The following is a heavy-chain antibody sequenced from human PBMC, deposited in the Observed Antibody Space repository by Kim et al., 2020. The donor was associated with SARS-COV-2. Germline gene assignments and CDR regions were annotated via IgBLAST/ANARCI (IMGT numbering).Heavy chain of an antibody. Sequence: SETLSLTCAVYGGSFSGYYWSWIRQPPGKGLEWIGEINHSGSTNYNPSLKSRVTISVDTSKNQFSLKLSSVTAADTAVYYCARVGRYGSGSYYPSGYYYYYGMDVWGQGTTVTVSS. CDR3: ARVGRYGSGSYYPSGYYYYYGMDV. V-gene: IGHV4-34*01. CDR1: GGSFSGYY. CDR2: INHSGST. D-gene: IGHD3-10*01. J-gene: IGHJ6*02.